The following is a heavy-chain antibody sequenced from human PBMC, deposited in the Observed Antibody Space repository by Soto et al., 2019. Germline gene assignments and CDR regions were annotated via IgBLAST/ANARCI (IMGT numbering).Heavy chain of an antibody. CDR2: ISGSGGST. J-gene: IGHJ4*02. CDR1: GFTFSSYA. CDR3: AKRVHSGWNFDY. V-gene: IGHV3-23*01. D-gene: IGHD6-19*01. Sequence: EVQLLESGGGLVQPGGSLRLSCAASGFTFSSYAMSWVRQAPGKGLEWVSAISGSGGSTYYADSVKGRFTISRGNSKNALYLQMNSLRAEDTAVYYCAKRVHSGWNFDYWGQGTLVTVSS.